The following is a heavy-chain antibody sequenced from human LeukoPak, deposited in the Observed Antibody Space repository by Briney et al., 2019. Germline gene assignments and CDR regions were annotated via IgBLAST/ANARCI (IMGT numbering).Heavy chain of an antibody. V-gene: IGHV4-59*01. CDR3: ARYGMAAIQFFDY. Sequence: SETLSLTCTVSGGSISAYYWSWIRQPPGKGLEWIGYISYSGSTKYNPSLKSRVTISVDTSKNQFSLKLSSVTAADTAVYYCARYGMAAIQFFDYWGQGTLFTVSS. D-gene: IGHD5-24*01. CDR1: GGSISAYY. CDR2: ISYSGST. J-gene: IGHJ4*02.